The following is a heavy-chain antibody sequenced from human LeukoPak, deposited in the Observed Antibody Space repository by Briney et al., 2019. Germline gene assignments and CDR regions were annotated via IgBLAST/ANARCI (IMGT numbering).Heavy chain of an antibody. CDR2: IRYDGNNQ. J-gene: IGHJ4*02. CDR3: AKDGISSYDY. V-gene: IGHV3-30*02. CDR1: GFTFSNFD. D-gene: IGHD1-26*01. Sequence: PGGSLRLSCAASGFTFSNFDMHWVRQAPGKGLEWVAFIRYDGNNQYFADSVKGRFTISSDNSKNTLYLQMNSLRAEDTAVYYCAKDGISSYDYWGQGTLVTVSS.